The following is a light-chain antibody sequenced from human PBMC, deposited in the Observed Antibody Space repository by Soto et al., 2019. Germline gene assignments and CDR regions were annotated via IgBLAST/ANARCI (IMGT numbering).Light chain of an antibody. V-gene: IGKV3-20*01. CDR3: QQYGNSPF. CDR2: GAS. CDR1: QSVSSSY. J-gene: IGKJ5*01. Sequence: EIVLTQSPGTLSLSPGERATLSCRASQSVSSSYLAWYQQKPGQAPRLLIYGASSRATGIPDRFTGSGSGTDFTLTISRLEPDDFAVYYCQQYGNSPFLGQGTRLEIK.